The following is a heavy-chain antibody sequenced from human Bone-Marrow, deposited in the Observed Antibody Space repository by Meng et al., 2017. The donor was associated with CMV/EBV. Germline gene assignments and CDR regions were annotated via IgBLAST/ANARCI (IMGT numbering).Heavy chain of an antibody. V-gene: IGHV1-2*06. Sequence: ASVKVSCKASGYMFTDYYMHWVRQAPGQGLEWMGRINPNSGGTKFSQNFQGRVTMTRDTSVSTAYMELSRLKSDDTAVYYCARGDRAARPDLGDVWGQGTTVTVSS. CDR1: GYMFTDYY. D-gene: IGHD6-6*01. CDR2: INPNSGGT. CDR3: ARGDRAARPDLGDV. J-gene: IGHJ6*02.